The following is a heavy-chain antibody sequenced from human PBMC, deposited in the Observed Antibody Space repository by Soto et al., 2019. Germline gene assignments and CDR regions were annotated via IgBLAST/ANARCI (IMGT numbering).Heavy chain of an antibody. CDR1: GFSLSTSGVG. J-gene: IGHJ4*02. V-gene: IGHV2-5*01. CDR3: ARRSESYGYVGLDY. Sequence: QITLKESGPTLVKPTQTLTLTCTFSGFSLSTSGVGVGWIRQPPGKALEWLALIYWNDDKRYSPSLKSRLTITKDTSKNPVVLTMTNMDPVDTATYYCARRSESYGYVGLDYWGQGTLVTVSA. D-gene: IGHD5-18*01. CDR2: IYWNDDK.